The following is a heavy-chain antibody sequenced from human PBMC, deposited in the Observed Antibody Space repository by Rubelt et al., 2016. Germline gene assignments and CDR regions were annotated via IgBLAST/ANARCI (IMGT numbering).Heavy chain of an antibody. D-gene: IGHD3-22*01. CDR2: INHSGST. V-gene: IGHV4-4*02. Sequence: QVQLQESGPGLVRPSGTLSLTCVVSGGSISSSDWWSWVRQPPGTGLEWIGEINHSGSTNYNPSLKSRVTISVDTSKNQFSLKRSVVTAADTAVYYCARGADSSGYYYWGQGILVTVSS. J-gene: IGHJ4*02. CDR3: ARGADSSGYYY. CDR1: GGSISSSDW.